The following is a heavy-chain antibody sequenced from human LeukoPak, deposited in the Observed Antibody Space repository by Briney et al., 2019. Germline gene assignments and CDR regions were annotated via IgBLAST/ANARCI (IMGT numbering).Heavy chain of an antibody. CDR2: ISGRTSYM. V-gene: IGHV3-21*01. D-gene: IGHD5-18*01. Sequence: PGGSLRLSCAASGFTFHSYTVNWVRQAPGKGLEWVSSISGRTSYMYYADSLKGRFTISRDNAKNSLYLQMNGLRAEDTAVYYCARDEGYSYGTDYYYHGMDAWGQGTTVTVSS. CDR3: ARDEGYSYGTDYYYHGMDA. CDR1: GFTFHSYT. J-gene: IGHJ6*02.